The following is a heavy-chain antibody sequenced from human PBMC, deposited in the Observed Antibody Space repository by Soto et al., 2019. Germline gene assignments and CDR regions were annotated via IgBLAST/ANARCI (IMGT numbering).Heavy chain of an antibody. V-gene: IGHV1-2*02. J-gene: IGHJ5*02. Sequence: QVQLVQSGAEVKKPGASVKVSCKASGYTFTGYYMHWVRQAPGQGLEWMGWINPNSGGTNYAQKFQGRVTMTRDTSISTAYMELSRLRSDDTAVYYCARERKDIVVVPAARSLNWFDPWGQGTLVTVSS. CDR2: INPNSGGT. CDR1: GYTFTGYY. D-gene: IGHD2-2*01. CDR3: ARERKDIVVVPAARSLNWFDP.